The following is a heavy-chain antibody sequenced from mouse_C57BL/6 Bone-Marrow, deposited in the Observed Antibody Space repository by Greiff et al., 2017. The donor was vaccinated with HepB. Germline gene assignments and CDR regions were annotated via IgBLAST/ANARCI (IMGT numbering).Heavy chain of an antibody. D-gene: IGHD2-4*01. Sequence: EVKVVESGGGLVQPGGSLKLSCAASEFTFSDYYMYWVRQTPEKRLEWVAYISNGGGSTYYPDTVKGRFTISRDNAKNTLYLQMSRLKSEDTAMYYCACRGVGVYDYHWYFDVWGTGTTVTVSS. CDR1: EFTFSDYY. V-gene: IGHV5-12*01. J-gene: IGHJ1*03. CDR3: ACRGVGVYDYHWYFDV. CDR2: ISNGGGST.